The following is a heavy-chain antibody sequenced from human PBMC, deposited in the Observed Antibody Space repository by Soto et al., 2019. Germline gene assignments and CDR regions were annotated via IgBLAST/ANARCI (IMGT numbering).Heavy chain of an antibody. CDR2: ISTSGSTI. V-gene: IGHV3-48*03. J-gene: IGHJ4*02. D-gene: IGHD6-19*01. CDR1: GLTFSTSD. Sequence: EVQLVESGGGLVQPGGSLRLSCAASGLTFSTSDMHWVRQAPGKGLEWLSSISTSGSTIYYADSVKGRFTISRNNSKNSLYLQMNSLRREDTAVYYCARGQWLAFDYWGQATLVTVSS. CDR3: ARGQWLAFDY.